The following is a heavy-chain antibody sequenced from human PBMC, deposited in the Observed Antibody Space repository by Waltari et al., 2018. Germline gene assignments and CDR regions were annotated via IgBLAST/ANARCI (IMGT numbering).Heavy chain of an antibody. J-gene: IGHJ4*02. CDR1: DVSFGNYG. V-gene: IGHV3-33*01. CDR3: ARDNRHYYGSGSFPFDF. Sequence: QVQLVESGGGVVQPGRSLRLSCAASDVSFGNYGMPLVRQFPGKGLEWVAVIWSDGSQKYYGDSVKGRFTISRDNSKNTLYLQMNSLTGEDTALYLCARDNRHYYGSGSFPFDFWGQGTLVTVSS. CDR2: IWSDGSQK. D-gene: IGHD3-10*01.